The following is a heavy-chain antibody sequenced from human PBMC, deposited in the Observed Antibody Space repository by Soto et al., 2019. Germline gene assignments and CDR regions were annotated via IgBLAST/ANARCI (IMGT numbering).Heavy chain of an antibody. CDR3: ARHGSY. J-gene: IGHJ4*02. V-gene: IGHV4-39*01. Sequence: PSETLSLTCTVSGVSIRASSYYWGWIRQPPGKGLERIGTIYYNGETFYHPSLKSRITMSIHTSKNQFSLNMTSVTAADTAVYYCARHGSYWGQGTLVTVSS. CDR2: IYYNGET. CDR1: GVSIRASSYY.